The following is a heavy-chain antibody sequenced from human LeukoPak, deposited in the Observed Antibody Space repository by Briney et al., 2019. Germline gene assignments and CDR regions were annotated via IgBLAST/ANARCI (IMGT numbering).Heavy chain of an antibody. Sequence: PGGSLRLSCAASGFTFSSYWMSWVRQAPGKGLEWVANIKQDGSEKYYVDSVKGRFTISRDNAKNSLYLQMNSLRAEDAAVYYCARDRRFGDHYFDYWGQGTLVTVSS. CDR1: GFTFSSYW. J-gene: IGHJ4*02. V-gene: IGHV3-7*01. CDR2: IKQDGSEK. D-gene: IGHD3-10*01. CDR3: ARDRRFGDHYFDY.